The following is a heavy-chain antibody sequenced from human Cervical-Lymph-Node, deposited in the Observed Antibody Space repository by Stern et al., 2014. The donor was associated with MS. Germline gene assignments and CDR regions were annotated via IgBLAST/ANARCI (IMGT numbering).Heavy chain of an antibody. CDR2: IIPIIGIA. CDR3: ARDGRHTNNYGLDV. CDR1: GGTFNVYA. J-gene: IGHJ6*02. V-gene: IGHV1-69*01. Sequence: MPLVESGAEVKKPGSSVKVSCHSSGGTFNVYAINWLRHAPGQGLEWMGGIIPIIGIANYAQKFQGRVTITADESTRTSSMQLSSLTSNDTAVYYCARDGRHTNNYGLDVWGQGTTVTVSS.